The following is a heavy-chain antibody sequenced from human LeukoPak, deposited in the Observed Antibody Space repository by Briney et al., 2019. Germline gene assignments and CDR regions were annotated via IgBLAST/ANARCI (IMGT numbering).Heavy chain of an antibody. Sequence: ASVKVSCKASGYTFTNYGISWVRQAPGQGLEWMGWISAYNGNTNYAQKLQGRVTMTTDTSTSTAYVELRSLRSDDTAVYYCARVTAMVTDFDYWGQGTLVTVSS. V-gene: IGHV1-18*01. CDR3: ARVTAMVTDFDY. CDR1: GYTFTNYG. D-gene: IGHD5-18*01. CDR2: ISAYNGNT. J-gene: IGHJ4*02.